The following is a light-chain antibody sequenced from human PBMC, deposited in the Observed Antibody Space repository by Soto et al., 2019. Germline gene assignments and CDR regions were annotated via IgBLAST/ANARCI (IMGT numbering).Light chain of an antibody. Sequence: EIVLTQSPATLPLSPGERATLSCRASQSVSSYLAWYQQKPGQAPRLLIYDASNRATGIPARFSGSGSGTDFTLTISSLEPDDFAVYYCQQRSNWPPRVTFGPGTKVDIK. J-gene: IGKJ3*01. V-gene: IGKV3-11*01. CDR2: DAS. CDR3: QQRSNWPPRVT. CDR1: QSVSSY.